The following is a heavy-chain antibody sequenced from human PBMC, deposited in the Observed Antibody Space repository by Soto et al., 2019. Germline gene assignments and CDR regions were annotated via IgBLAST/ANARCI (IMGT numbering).Heavy chain of an antibody. D-gene: IGHD6-13*01. CDR3: ARASPAAAGTIHYYCYGMDI. V-gene: IGHV1-69*01. CDR2: IIPIFGTA. J-gene: IGHJ6*02. Sequence: QVQLVQSGAEVKKPGSSVKVSCKASGGTFSSYAISWVRQAPGQGLEWMGGIIPIFGTANYAQKFQGRVTITADESTSTAYMELSSLRSEDTAVYYCARASPAAAGTIHYYCYGMDIWGQGTTVTVSS. CDR1: GGTFSSYA.